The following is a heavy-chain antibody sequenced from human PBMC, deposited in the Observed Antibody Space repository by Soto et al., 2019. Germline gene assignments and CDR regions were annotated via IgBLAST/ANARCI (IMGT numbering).Heavy chain of an antibody. Sequence: QVQLQESGPGLVKPSETLSLTCTVSGGSISTYYWSWIRQPPEKGLEWIGYIYYTGSTNYNPSLKSRVPMSVDTSQNQFSLRLSSVTAADTAVYFCARHAPSFRFRFTDYYYYYMDVWGKGTTVTVSS. CDR1: GGSISTYY. J-gene: IGHJ6*03. CDR2: IYYTGST. D-gene: IGHD3-3*01. CDR3: ARHAPSFRFRFTDYYYYYMDV. V-gene: IGHV4-59*08.